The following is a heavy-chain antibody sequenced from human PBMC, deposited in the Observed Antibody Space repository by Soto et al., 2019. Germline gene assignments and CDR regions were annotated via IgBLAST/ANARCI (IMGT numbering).Heavy chain of an antibody. J-gene: IGHJ6*02. Sequence: ESGGGLVQPGRSLRLSCAASGFTFDDYAMHWVRQAPGKGLEWVSGISWNSGSIGYADSVKGRFTISRDNAKNSLYLQMNSLRAEDTALYYCAKDIGSSSWYPYYYGMDVWGQGTTVTVSS. V-gene: IGHV3-9*01. D-gene: IGHD6-13*01. CDR3: AKDIGSSSWYPYYYGMDV. CDR1: GFTFDDYA. CDR2: ISWNSGSI.